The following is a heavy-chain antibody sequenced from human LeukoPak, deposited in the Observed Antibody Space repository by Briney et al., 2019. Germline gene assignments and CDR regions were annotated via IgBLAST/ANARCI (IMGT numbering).Heavy chain of an antibody. CDR2: IKHDGSEK. Sequence: HPGGSLRLSCTASGFIFSSYGMSWVRQAPGKGLEGVANIKHDGSEKYYMDSVEGRFTISRDNAENSLYLQRNSLRADDTAVYYCARDLYGSDDCWGQGTLVTVSS. D-gene: IGHD3-3*01. V-gene: IGHV3-7*04. CDR1: GFIFSSYG. CDR3: ARDLYGSDDC. J-gene: IGHJ4*02.